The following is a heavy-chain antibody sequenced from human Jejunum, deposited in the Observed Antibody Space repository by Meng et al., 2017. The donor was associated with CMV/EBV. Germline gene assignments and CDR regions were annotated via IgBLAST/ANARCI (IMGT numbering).Heavy chain of an antibody. V-gene: IGHV3-66*01. CDR1: GFTSSRTF. CDR2: IYGDGGT. CDR3: ASPPPIGAALDY. Sequence: VRVVRCGGKLVQRGGALGLSCAVLGFTSSRTFMTWVRQAPGKGHEWVSIIYGDGGTEYADSVKGRFTISRDNSRNTLYLQMNSLRAEDTAVYYCASPPPIGAALDYWGQGTLVTVSS. J-gene: IGHJ4*02. D-gene: IGHD6-6*01.